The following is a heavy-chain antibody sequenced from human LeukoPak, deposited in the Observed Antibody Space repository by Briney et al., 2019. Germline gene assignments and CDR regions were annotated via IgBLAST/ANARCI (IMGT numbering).Heavy chain of an antibody. V-gene: IGHV4-59*01. J-gene: IGHJ3*02. CDR3: ASYQYGDYLAFDI. D-gene: IGHD4-17*01. CDR1: GGSISSYY. CDR2: IYYSGST. Sequence: PSETLSLTCTVSGGSISSYYWSWIRQPPGKGLEWIGYIYYSGSTNYNPSLKSRVTISVDTSKNQFSLKLSSVTAADTAVYYCASYQYGDYLAFDIWGQGTMVTVSS.